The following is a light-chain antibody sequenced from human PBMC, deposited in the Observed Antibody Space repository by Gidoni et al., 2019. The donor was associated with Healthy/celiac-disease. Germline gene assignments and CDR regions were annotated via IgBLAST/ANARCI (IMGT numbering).Light chain of an antibody. CDR1: QSISSW. V-gene: IGKV1-5*03. J-gene: IGKJ5*01. CDR2: KAS. Sequence: DIQMTQSPSTLSASVGDRVTITCRASQSISSWLAWYQQKPGKAPKLLIYKASSLESGVASRFSGSGSGTEFTLTISSLQPDDFATYYCQQYNSYSITFGQGTRLEIK. CDR3: QQYNSYSIT.